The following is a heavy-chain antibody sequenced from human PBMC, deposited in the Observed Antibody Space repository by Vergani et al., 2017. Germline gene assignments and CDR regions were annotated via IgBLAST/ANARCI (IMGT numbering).Heavy chain of an antibody. Sequence: EVQLLQSGGGVIQPGGSVRLSCAASGFTFSACPMTWVRQAPGMGLEWVSAISARYPSTYYADSVKGRFTISRDNSKNMLFLQMNNLRTEDTAIYYCAKQYFVSGNYLFDYWGQGTLVTVSS. CDR1: GFTFSACP. D-gene: IGHD3-10*01. J-gene: IGHJ4*02. CDR2: ISARYPST. CDR3: AKQYFVSGNYLFDY. V-gene: IGHV3-23*01.